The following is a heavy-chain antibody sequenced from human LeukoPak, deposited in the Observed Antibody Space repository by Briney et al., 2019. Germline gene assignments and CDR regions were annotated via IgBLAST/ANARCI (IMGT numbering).Heavy chain of an antibody. V-gene: IGHV3-30*04. D-gene: IGHD5-24*01. Sequence: GGSLRLSCAASGFTYRTFAMHWVRQAPGKGLEWVASISFDGSNQYAADSVKGRFTIARDNAKNPLYLQMNNLRAEDTAVYYCAKREGYSIFDYWGQGTLVTVSS. CDR1: GFTYRTFA. CDR3: AKREGYSIFDY. CDR2: ISFDGSNQ. J-gene: IGHJ4*02.